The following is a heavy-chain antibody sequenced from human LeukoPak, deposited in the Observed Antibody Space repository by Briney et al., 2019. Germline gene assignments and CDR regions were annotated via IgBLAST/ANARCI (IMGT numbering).Heavy chain of an antibody. Sequence: SVKVSCKASGGTFSSYAISWVRQAPGQGLEWMGGIIPIFGTANYAQKFQGRVTITADESTSTAYMELSSLRSEDTAVYYCARVSRYCSGGSCYVHYYYYGMDVWGQGTTVTVSS. J-gene: IGHJ6*02. D-gene: IGHD2-15*01. V-gene: IGHV1-69*13. CDR1: GGTFSSYA. CDR3: ARVSRYCSGGSCYVHYYYYGMDV. CDR2: IIPIFGTA.